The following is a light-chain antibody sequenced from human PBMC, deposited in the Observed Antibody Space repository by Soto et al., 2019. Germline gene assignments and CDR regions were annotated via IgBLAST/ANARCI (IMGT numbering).Light chain of an antibody. J-gene: IGKJ4*01. Sequence: EIVLTQSPGTLSLSPGERATLSCRASQSVAGSYLAWYQQKPGQAPSLLIYGASSRATGIPDRFSGSGSGTDFTLTISRLEPEDFAVYYCQQYGSSPQIFGGGTKVEIK. V-gene: IGKV3-20*01. CDR1: QSVAGSY. CDR3: QQYGSSPQI. CDR2: GAS.